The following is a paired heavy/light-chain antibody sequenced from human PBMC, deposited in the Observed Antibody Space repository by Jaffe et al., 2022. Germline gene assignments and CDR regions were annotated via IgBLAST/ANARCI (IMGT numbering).Heavy chain of an antibody. CDR2: INTNTGNP. Sequence: QVQLVQSGSELKKPGASVKVSCKASGYTFTQYAINWLRQAPGQGLEWMGKINTNTGNPTYVQGFTGRFVLSLDTSVRTAYLEISSLKAEDTATYYCARADYDGVPPIGNWLDPWGQGTVVTVSS. J-gene: IGHJ5*02. D-gene: IGHD3-16*01. V-gene: IGHV7-4-1*02. CDR3: ARADYDGVPPIGNWLDP. CDR1: GYTFTQYA.
Light chain of an antibody. CDR1: RTLLYSSNNKNY. V-gene: IGKV4-1*01. CDR3: QQYYTIPWT. CDR2: WAS. J-gene: IGKJ1*01. Sequence: DIVMTQSPDSLAVSLGERATINCKSSRTLLYSSNNKNYLAWYQQKPGQPPRLVVYWASTRASGVPDRFSGSGSGTDFTLTITTLQAEDVAVYYCQQYYTIPWTFGQGTRVEI.